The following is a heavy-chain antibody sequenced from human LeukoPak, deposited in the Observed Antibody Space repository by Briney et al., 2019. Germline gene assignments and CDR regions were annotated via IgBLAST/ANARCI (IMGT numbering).Heavy chain of an antibody. V-gene: IGHV4-30-2*01. CDR2: IYHSGST. D-gene: IGHD2-15*01. CDR3: ARETWSPLSYFDY. Sequence: PSETLSLTCAVSGGSISSGDYSWSWIRQPPGKGLEWIGYIYHSGSTYYNPSLKSRVAISVDRSKNQFSLKLSSVTAADAAVYYCARETWSPLSYFDYWGQGTLVTVSS. CDR1: GGSISSGDYS. J-gene: IGHJ4*02.